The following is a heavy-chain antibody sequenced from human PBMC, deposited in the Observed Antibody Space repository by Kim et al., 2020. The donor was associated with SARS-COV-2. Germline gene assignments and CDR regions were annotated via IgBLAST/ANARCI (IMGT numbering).Heavy chain of an antibody. V-gene: IGHV4-39*07. J-gene: IGHJ6*02. Sequence: SETLSLTCTVSGGSISSSNSYWGWIRQPPGKELEWIGSIYYSGSTYYNPSLKSRVTISVDTSKNQFSLKMNAVTAADTAVYYCARGASSSWYTSFSYYYYGMDVWGQGTTVTVSS. D-gene: IGHD6-13*01. CDR1: GGSISSSNSY. CDR2: IYYSGST. CDR3: ARGASSSWYTSFSYYYYGMDV.